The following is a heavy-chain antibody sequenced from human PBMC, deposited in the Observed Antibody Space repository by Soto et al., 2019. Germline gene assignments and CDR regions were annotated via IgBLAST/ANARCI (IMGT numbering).Heavy chain of an antibody. D-gene: IGHD1-20*01. J-gene: IGHJ3*02. CDR3: ARNFERYNWNEWAKQDAFDI. V-gene: IGHV4-39*07. CDR2: LYNSGNS. Sequence: SETLSLTCSVSGGSISTSSSTYYWGWMRQPPGKGLEWIASLYNSGNSVYNPSLKSRVTISVDTSKNQFSLKLNSVTAADTAVYYCARNFERYNWNEWAKQDAFDIWGQGTMVTVSS. CDR1: GGSISTSSSTYY.